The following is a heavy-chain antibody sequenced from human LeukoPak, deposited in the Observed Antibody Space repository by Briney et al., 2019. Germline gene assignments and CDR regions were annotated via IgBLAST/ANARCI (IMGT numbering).Heavy chain of an antibody. Sequence: SSDTLSLTCSVSGRSISNYYGNGLRQPAGKARECIGRIYASGSTNHNASLKSRVTISMEKSKSHFSLNLKSVTAADTAFYYCARDFYGDDGHHPFDYWGQGIQVTVS. CDR1: GRSISNYY. V-gene: IGHV4-4*07. CDR2: IYASGST. D-gene: IGHD2/OR15-2a*01. CDR3: ARDFYGDDGHHPFDY. J-gene: IGHJ4*02.